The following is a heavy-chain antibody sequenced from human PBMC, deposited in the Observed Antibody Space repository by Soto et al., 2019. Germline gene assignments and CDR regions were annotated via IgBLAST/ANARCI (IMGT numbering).Heavy chain of an antibody. CDR1: GFTFSSYW. CDR3: ARDGAPYYDLWSGPEGY. J-gene: IGHJ4*02. CDR2: ITSDGSST. V-gene: IGHV3-74*01. Sequence: EVQLVESGGGLVQPGGSLRLSCAASGFTFSSYWMHWVRQAPGKGLVWVSRITSDGSSTSYADSVKGRFTISRDNAKNTLYLQMNSLRAEDTAVYYCARDGAPYYDLWSGPEGYWGQGTLVTVSS. D-gene: IGHD3-3*01.